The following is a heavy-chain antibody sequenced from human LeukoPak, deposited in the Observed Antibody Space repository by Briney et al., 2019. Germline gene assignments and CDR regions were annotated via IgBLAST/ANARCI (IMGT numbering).Heavy chain of an antibody. Sequence: GGSLRLPCAASGFTFRNVWMSWVRQAPGKGLEWVGRIKSISDGGTEDYAAPVRGRLTISRDDSKNTLYLQMNSLKTEDTAIYYWTTSSDYEGLFDYWGQGILVTVSS. V-gene: IGHV3-15*01. CDR1: GFTFRNVW. D-gene: IGHD5-12*01. CDR2: IKSISDGGTE. J-gene: IGHJ4*02. CDR3: TTSSDYEGLFDY.